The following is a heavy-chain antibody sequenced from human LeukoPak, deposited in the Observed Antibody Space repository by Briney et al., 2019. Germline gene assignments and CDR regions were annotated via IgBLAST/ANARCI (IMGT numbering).Heavy chain of an antibody. J-gene: IGHJ4*02. CDR3: AKDLLAARPSVQYFDY. CDR2: IRYDGSNK. CDR1: GFTFSSYA. D-gene: IGHD6-6*01. Sequence: GGSLRLSCAASGFTFSSYAMSWVRQAPGKGLEWVASIRYDGSNKYYADSVKGRFTISRDNSKNTLYLQMNSLRAEDTAVYYCAKDLLAARPSVQYFDYWGQGTLVTVSS. V-gene: IGHV3-30*02.